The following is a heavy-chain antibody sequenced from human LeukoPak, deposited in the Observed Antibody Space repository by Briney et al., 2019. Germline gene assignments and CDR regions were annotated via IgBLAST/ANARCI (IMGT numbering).Heavy chain of an antibody. J-gene: IGHJ4*02. CDR2: IYSGGST. CDR3: ARLNAGSGSYYIFDY. CDR1: GFTVSSNY. D-gene: IGHD3-10*01. V-gene: IGHV3-53*01. Sequence: GGSLRLSCAASGFTVSSNYMSWVRQAPGKGLEWVSVIYSGGSTYYADSVKGRFTISRDNSKNTLYLQMNSLRAEDTAVYYCARLNAGSGSYYIFDYWGLGTLVTVSS.